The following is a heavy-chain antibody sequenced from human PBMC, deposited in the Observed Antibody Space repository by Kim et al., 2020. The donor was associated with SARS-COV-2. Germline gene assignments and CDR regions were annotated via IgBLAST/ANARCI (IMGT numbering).Heavy chain of an antibody. CDR2: ISWNSGSI. CDR1: GFTFDDYA. CDR3: AKSLTPYGKTPRNFDY. D-gene: IGHD4-17*01. Sequence: GGSLRLSCAASGFTFDDYAMHWVRQAPGKGLEWVSGISWNSGSIGYADSVKGRFTISRDNAKNSLYLQMNSLRAEDTALYYCAKSLTPYGKTPRNFDYWGQGTLVTVSS. V-gene: IGHV3-9*01. J-gene: IGHJ4*02.